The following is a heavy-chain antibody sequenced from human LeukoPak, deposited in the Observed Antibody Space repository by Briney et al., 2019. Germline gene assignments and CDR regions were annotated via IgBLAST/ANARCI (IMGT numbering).Heavy chain of an antibody. D-gene: IGHD3-9*01. J-gene: IGHJ4*02. CDR3: ARATAEILRYPPRHFDY. CDR1: GYTFTSYG. Sequence: ASVKVSCKASGYTFTSYGISRVRQAPGQGLEWMGWISAYNGNTNYAQKLQGRVTMTTDTSTSTAYMELRSLRSDDTAVYYCARATAEILRYPPRHFDYWGQGTLVTVSS. CDR2: ISAYNGNT. V-gene: IGHV1-18*01.